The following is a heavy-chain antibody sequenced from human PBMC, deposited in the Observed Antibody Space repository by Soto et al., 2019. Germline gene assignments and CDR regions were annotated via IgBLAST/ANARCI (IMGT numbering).Heavy chain of an antibody. Sequence: SGPTLVNPTQTLTLTCTFSGFSLSTSGVGVGWIRQPPGKALEWLALIYWGDDKRYSPSLKSRLTITKDTSKNQVVLTMTNMDPVDTATYYCAHSYIVGVPAAMGDHWFYPWGQGTLVTVSS. J-gene: IGHJ5*02. CDR2: IYWGDDK. CDR1: GFSLSTSGVG. CDR3: AHSYIVGVPAAMGDHWFYP. V-gene: IGHV2-5*02. D-gene: IGHD2-2*01.